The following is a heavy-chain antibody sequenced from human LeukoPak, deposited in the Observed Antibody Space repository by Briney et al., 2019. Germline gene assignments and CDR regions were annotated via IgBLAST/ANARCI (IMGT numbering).Heavy chain of an antibody. V-gene: IGHV3-30*03. CDR3: ATIYGDSPDY. CDR2: ISYDGSNK. D-gene: IGHD4-17*01. Sequence: GGSLTPSCAVAGFRFTKYCMHWVRQAPGKGLEWVAVISYDGSNKYYGDSEDSVKGRLTISRDNSKNTLYLQMNSLRPEDTAVYYCATIYGDSPDYWGQGTLVTVSS. CDR1: GFRFTKYC. J-gene: IGHJ4*02.